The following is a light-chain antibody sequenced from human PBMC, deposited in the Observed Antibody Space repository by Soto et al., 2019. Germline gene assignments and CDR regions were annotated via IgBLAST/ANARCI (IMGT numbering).Light chain of an antibody. CDR2: GAS. V-gene: IGKV1D-12*01. CDR3: QQADSFPLT. CDR1: QDISTL. Sequence: DIQMTQSPSSVSASIGDTVTITCRASQDISTLLAWYQQKPGKAPKLLIYGASTLESGVPSRFSGRGSGTDFTLTISSLQPEDFATYFCQQADSFPLTFGGGNKVDIK. J-gene: IGKJ4*01.